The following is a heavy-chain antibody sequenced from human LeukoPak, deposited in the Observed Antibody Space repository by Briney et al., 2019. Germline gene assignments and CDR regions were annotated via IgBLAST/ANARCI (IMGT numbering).Heavy chain of an antibody. Sequence: ASVQVSCKASGYTFTSYDINWVRQATGQGLEWMGWMNPNSGNTGYAQKFQGRVTMTRNTSISTAYMELSSLRSEDTAVYYCARGYCSGGPPVCFDPWGQGTLVTVSS. CDR3: ARGYCSGGPPVCFDP. CDR2: MNPNSGNT. D-gene: IGHD2-15*01. V-gene: IGHV1-8*01. J-gene: IGHJ5*02. CDR1: GYTFTSYD.